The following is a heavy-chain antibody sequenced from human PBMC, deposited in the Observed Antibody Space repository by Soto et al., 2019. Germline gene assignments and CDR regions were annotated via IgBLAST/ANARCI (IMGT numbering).Heavy chain of an antibody. Sequence: QVHLMQSGAEVKKPGASVKVSCKGSGYGFTTYGITWVRQAPGQGLEWMAWISAHNGNTNYAQKLQGRVTVTRDTSTSTAYMELRSLRSDDTAVYYFARGRYGDYWGQGALVTVSS. CDR3: ARGRYGDY. CDR1: GYGFTTYG. CDR2: ISAHNGNT. D-gene: IGHD1-1*01. J-gene: IGHJ4*02. V-gene: IGHV1-18*01.